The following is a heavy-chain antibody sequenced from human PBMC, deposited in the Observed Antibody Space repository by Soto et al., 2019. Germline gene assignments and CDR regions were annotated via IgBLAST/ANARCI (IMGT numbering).Heavy chain of an antibody. D-gene: IGHD6-19*01. CDR3: ASRSSGWYFDY. J-gene: IGHJ4*02. Sequence: GGSLRLSCAASGFTFISYAMNWVLQAPGKGLEWVSVISGSGDSTYYADSVKGRFTISRDNSKNTLYLQMNSLRAEDTAVYYCASRSSGWYFDYWGQGTLVTVSS. CDR1: GFTFISYA. CDR2: ISGSGDST. V-gene: IGHV3-23*01.